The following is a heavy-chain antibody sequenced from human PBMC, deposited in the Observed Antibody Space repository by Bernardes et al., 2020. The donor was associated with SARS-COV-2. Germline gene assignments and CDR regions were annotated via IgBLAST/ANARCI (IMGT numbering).Heavy chain of an antibody. CDR2: INHSGST. J-gene: IGHJ4*02. Sequence: SETLSLTRAVYGGSFSGYYWSWIRQPPGKGLEWIGEINHSGSTNYNPSLKSRVTISVDTSKNQFSLKLSSVTAADTAVYYCARGLPAKWLPRQYYFDYWGQGTLVTVSS. CDR1: GGSFSGYY. V-gene: IGHV4-34*01. CDR3: ARGLPAKWLPRQYYFDY. D-gene: IGHD5-12*01.